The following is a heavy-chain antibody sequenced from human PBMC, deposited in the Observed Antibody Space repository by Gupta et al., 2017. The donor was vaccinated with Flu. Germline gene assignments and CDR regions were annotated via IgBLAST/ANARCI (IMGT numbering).Heavy chain of an antibody. CDR3: ARETATTVVTPDPDGAFDI. D-gene: IGHD4-23*01. CDR1: GGTFSSYA. J-gene: IGHJ3*02. Sequence: QVQLVQSGAEVKKPGSSVKVSCKASGGTFSSYAISWVRRAPGQGLDWMGGIIPIFGTANYAQKFQGRVTITADESTSTAYMELSSLRSEDTAVYYCARETATTVVTPDPDGAFDIWGQGTMVTVSS. CDR2: IIPIFGTA. V-gene: IGHV1-69*01.